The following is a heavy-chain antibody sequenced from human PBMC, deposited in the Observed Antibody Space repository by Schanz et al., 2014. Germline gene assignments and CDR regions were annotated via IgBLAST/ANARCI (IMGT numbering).Heavy chain of an antibody. CDR1: GFTFSRSG. CDR2: IWFDGSNK. Sequence: VQLVASGGGLVQPGRSLRLSCAASGFTFSRSGMHWVRQAPGKGLEWVAIIWFDGSNKYYADSVKGRFTISRDNSKNTLFLQMNSLRAEDTAVYFCAKDRGDGYSNGIFQYWGLGTLVTVSS. CDR3: AKDRGDGYSNGIFQY. V-gene: IGHV3-33*06. D-gene: IGHD5-18*01. J-gene: IGHJ4*02.